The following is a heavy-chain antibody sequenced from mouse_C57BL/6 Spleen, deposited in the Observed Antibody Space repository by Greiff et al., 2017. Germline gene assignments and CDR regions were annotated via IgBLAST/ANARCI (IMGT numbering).Heavy chain of an antibody. CDR2: ISDGGSYT. D-gene: IGHD1-1*01. CDR1: GFTFSSYA. Sequence: EVHLVESGGGLVKPGGSLQLSCAASGFTFSSYAMSWVRQTPEKRLEWVATISDGGSYTYYPDNVKGRFPISRDNAKNNLYLQMSHLKSEDTAMYYCARDPTTVDEGFAYWGQGTLVTVSA. CDR3: ARDPTTVDEGFAY. V-gene: IGHV5-4*01. J-gene: IGHJ3*01.